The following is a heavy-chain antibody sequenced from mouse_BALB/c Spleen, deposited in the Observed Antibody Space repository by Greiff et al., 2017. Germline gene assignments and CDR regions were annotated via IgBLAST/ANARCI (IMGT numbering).Heavy chain of an antibody. CDR3: ARDGSSYLDY. V-gene: IGHV5-6-5*01. D-gene: IGHD1-1*01. Sequence: EVQVVESGGGLVKPGGSLKLSCAASGFTFSSYTMSWVRQTPEKRLEWVATISSGGSTYYPDSVKGRFTISRDNARNILYLQMSSLRSEDTAMYYCARDGSSYLDYWGQGTTLTVSS. CDR1: GFTFSSYT. CDR2: ISSGGST. J-gene: IGHJ2*01.